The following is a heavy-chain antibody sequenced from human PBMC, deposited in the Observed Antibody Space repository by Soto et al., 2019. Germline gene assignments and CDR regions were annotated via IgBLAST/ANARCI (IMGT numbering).Heavy chain of an antibody. CDR3: AKDIRVRNWNDAFDI. J-gene: IGHJ3*02. CDR1: GFTFDDYT. Sequence: EVQLVESGGVVVQPGGSLRLSCAVSGFTFDDYTMHWVRQAPGKGLEWVSLISWDGGSTYYADSVKGRFTISRDNSKNSLYLQMNSLRTEDTALYYCAKDIRVRNWNDAFDIWGQGTMVTVSS. CDR2: ISWDGGST. D-gene: IGHD1-1*01. V-gene: IGHV3-43*01.